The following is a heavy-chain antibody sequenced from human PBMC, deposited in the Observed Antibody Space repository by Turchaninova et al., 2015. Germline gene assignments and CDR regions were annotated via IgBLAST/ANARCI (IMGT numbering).Heavy chain of an antibody. Sequence: QVRLQPWGASLLKPSETLSLTCAVYGGSFSRYYWTWIRQPPGKGLEWIGEINQSVSPTYNPSLKSRVTISLDTSKNQFSLRLTSVIAADTAVYYCARGESSGSYYPYFDSWGQGTLVTVSS. CDR2: INQSVSP. J-gene: IGHJ4*02. CDR1: GGSFSRYY. CDR3: ARGESSGSYYPYFDS. V-gene: IGHV4-34*01. D-gene: IGHD3-10*01.